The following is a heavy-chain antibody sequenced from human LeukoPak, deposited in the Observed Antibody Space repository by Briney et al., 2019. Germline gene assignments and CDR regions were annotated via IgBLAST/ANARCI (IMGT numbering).Heavy chain of an antibody. D-gene: IGHD4-17*01. J-gene: IGHJ4*02. CDR2: ISYDGSNE. Sequence: GGSLRLSCAASGFTFSSYAMHWVRQAPGKGLEWVAVISYDGSNEYYADSVKGRFTISRDNSKNTLYLQMNSLRAEDTAMYYCARDPHDYGALGYFDYWGQGTLVTVSS. V-gene: IGHV3-30*04. CDR1: GFTFSSYA. CDR3: ARDPHDYGALGYFDY.